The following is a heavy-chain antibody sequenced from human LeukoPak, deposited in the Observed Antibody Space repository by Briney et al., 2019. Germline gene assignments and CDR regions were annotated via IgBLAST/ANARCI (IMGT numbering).Heavy chain of an antibody. J-gene: IGHJ4*02. CDR2: ISSSSSYI. CDR1: GFTFSSYG. Sequence: GRSLRLSCAASGFTFSSYGMHWVRQAPGKGLEWVSSISSSSSYIYYADSVKGRFTISRDNAKNSLYLQVNSLRVEDTAVYFCARKSCSSGTCSLDYWGQGTLVTVSS. D-gene: IGHD2-15*01. CDR3: ARKSCSSGTCSLDY. V-gene: IGHV3-21*01.